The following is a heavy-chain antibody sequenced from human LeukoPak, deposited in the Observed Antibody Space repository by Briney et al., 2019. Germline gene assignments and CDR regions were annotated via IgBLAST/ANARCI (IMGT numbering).Heavy chain of an antibody. CDR3: AKVRYCSGVNCYPDDN. D-gene: IGHD2-15*01. V-gene: IGHV3-30*02. CDR1: GFTFSSYG. J-gene: IGHJ4*02. Sequence: GGSLRLSCAASGFTFSSYGMHWVRQAPGKGLEWVAFIRYDGSNKYYGDSVKGRFTMSRDNSKYMLYLEMNSLSTEDTAVYYCAKVRYCSGVNCYPDDNWGQGTLVTVSS. CDR2: IRYDGSNK.